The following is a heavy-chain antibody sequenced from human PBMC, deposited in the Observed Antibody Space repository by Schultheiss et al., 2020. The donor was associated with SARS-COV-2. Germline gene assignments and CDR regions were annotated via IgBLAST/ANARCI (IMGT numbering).Heavy chain of an antibody. CDR2: IYYSGST. J-gene: IGHJ1*01. Sequence: SETLSLTCTVSGGSISSHYWSWIRQPPGKGLEWIGNIYYSGSTNYNPSLKSRVTISVDTSKNQFSLKLSSVTAADTAVYYCARHGGSGWRHEYFHHWGQGTLVTVSS. D-gene: IGHD6-19*01. CDR3: ARHGGSGWRHEYFHH. V-gene: IGHV4-59*08. CDR1: GGSISSHY.